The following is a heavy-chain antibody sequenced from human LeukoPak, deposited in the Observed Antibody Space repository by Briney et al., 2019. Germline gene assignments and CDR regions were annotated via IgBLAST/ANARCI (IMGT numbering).Heavy chain of an antibody. D-gene: IGHD4-17*01. J-gene: IGHJ4*02. V-gene: IGHV1-8*01. CDR3: ARASRTYFGDYLYYFDS. CDR1: VYIFTTYD. CDR2: MNPKSVNT. Sequence: ASVKVSCKASVYIFTTYDIYWVRQAAGQGLEWMGWMNPKSVNTGYARSFRCRVTMNRNTSITTSYMELSSLRSEDRAVYFCARASRTYFGDYLYYFDSWGQGTQVIVSS.